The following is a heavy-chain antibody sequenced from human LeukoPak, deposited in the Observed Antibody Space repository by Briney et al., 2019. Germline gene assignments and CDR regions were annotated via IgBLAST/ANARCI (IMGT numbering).Heavy chain of an antibody. CDR1: GGTFSSYA. CDR2: IIPIFGTA. CDR3: ARDGGSYSSSSGVDY. V-gene: IGHV1-69*06. Sequence: SVKVSCKASGGTFSSYAISWVRQAPGQGLEWMGGIIPIFGTANYAQKFQGRVTITADKSTSTAYMELSSLRSEDTAVYYCARDGGSYSSSSGVDYWGQGTLVTVSS. D-gene: IGHD6-6*01. J-gene: IGHJ4*02.